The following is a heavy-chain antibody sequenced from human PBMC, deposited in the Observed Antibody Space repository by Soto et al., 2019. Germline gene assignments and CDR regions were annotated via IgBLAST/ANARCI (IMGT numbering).Heavy chain of an antibody. CDR1: GFSLSTSGVG. J-gene: IGHJ4*02. CDR2: IYWDDSK. Sequence: QITLKESGPTLVRPTQTLTLTCAFSGFSLSTSGVGVGWIRHPPGKALEWLAVIYWDDSKHYSPSLRSRLTITKDTSKNQVVLTMTNMDPMDTGTYYCAHKGPEDWPLDYWGQGTLVTVSS. D-gene: IGHD3-9*01. V-gene: IGHV2-5*02. CDR3: AHKGPEDWPLDY.